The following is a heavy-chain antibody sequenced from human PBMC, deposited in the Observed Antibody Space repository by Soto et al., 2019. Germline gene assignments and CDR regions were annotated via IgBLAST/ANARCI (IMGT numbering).Heavy chain of an antibody. CDR3: ARGWEYLDV. D-gene: IGHD1-26*01. J-gene: IGHJ6*02. Sequence: QVQLVESGGGVVQPGRSLRLSCAASGFTFSSYAMHWVRQAPGKGLEWVAVISYDGSNKYYADSVKGRFTISRDNSKNTLYLQMNSLRAEDTAVYYCARGWEYLDVWGQGTTVTVSS. CDR2: ISYDGSNK. CDR1: GFTFSSYA. V-gene: IGHV3-30-3*01.